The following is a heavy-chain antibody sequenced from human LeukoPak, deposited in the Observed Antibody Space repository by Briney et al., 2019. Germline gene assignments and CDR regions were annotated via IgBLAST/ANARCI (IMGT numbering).Heavy chain of an antibody. CDR3: ARGYSSSWYNWLDL. D-gene: IGHD6-13*01. J-gene: IGHJ5*02. CDR2: INNDGSTT. Sequence: GGSLRLSCAASGFTFNSYWMHWVRQAPGKGLVWVSQINNDGSTTRYADSVKGRFTISRDNAENTLYLQMNSLRAEDAAVYYCARGYSSSWYNWLDLWGQGTLVTVSS. CDR1: GFTFNSYW. V-gene: IGHV3-74*01.